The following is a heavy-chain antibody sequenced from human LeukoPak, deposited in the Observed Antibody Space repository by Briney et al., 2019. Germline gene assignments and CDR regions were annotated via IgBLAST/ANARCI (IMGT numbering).Heavy chain of an antibody. CDR2: IKWNGGRT. CDR3: ARDYVYGDFPGY. D-gene: IGHD4-17*01. V-gene: IGHV3-20*04. CDR1: GFMFDDYG. Sequence: GGSLRLSCAASGFMFDDYGMSWVRQAPGKGLEWVTDIKWNGGRTVYAGSVRGRFTISRDNAKNSLYLQMHGLRAVDTALYYCARDYVYGDFPGYGAQGPLVTVPS. J-gene: IGHJ4*02.